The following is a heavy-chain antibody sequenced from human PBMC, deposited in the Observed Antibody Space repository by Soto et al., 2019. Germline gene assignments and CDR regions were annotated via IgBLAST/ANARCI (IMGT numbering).Heavy chain of an antibody. CDR2: IWYDGSNK. J-gene: IGHJ6*02. Sequence: GGSLRLSCAASGFTFSSYGMHWVRQAPGKGLEWVAVIWYDGSNKYYADSVKGRFTISRDNSKNTLYLQMNSLRAEDTAMYYCARDLSCSGGSCYSYYYYYGIDVWGQGTTVTVSS. D-gene: IGHD2-15*01. V-gene: IGHV3-33*01. CDR3: ARDLSCSGGSCYSYYYYYGIDV. CDR1: GFTFSSYG.